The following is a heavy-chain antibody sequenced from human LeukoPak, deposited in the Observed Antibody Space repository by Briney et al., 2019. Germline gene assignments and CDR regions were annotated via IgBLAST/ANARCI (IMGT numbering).Heavy chain of an antibody. D-gene: IGHD3-22*01. Sequence: ASVKLSCNASGYTFTSYAMNWVRHAPGQGLELMGWITPNSGGTNYAQKFQGRVTMTRDTSFSKAYMELSRMRSDDTAGYYCSRDLNYYDISGYLIVWGQGTMVTVSS. V-gene: IGHV1-2*02. J-gene: IGHJ3*01. CDR3: SRDLNYYDISGYLIV. CDR2: ITPNSGGT. CDR1: GYTFTSYA.